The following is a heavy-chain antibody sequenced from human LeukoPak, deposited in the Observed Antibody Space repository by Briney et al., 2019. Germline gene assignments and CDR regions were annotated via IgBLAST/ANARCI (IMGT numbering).Heavy chain of an antibody. Sequence: GGSPRLSCVASGFTFSHSWMTWVRQAPGKGLEWVGHIKEDGSSQNYADSVKGRFTISRDNAKSSLHLQMNGLRAEDTAMYYCVKDSGWFHFDSWGQGTLVTVSS. CDR1: GFTFSHSW. CDR2: IKEDGSSQ. V-gene: IGHV3-7*03. J-gene: IGHJ4*02. CDR3: VKDSGWFHFDS. D-gene: IGHD6-19*01.